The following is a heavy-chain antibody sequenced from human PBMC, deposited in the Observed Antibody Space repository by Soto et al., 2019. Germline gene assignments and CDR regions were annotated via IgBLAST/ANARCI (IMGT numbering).Heavy chain of an antibody. D-gene: IGHD5-12*01. Sequence: PSETLSLTCTVCGGSVSSGGYAGSWIRQPPGKGLEWIGYIYHSGSTYYNPSLKSRVTISVDRSKNQFSLKLSSVTAADTAVYYCAAGGGLPRYYWGQGTLVTVSS. CDR1: GGSVSSGGYA. V-gene: IGHV4-30-2*01. J-gene: IGHJ4*02. CDR3: AAGGGLPRYY. CDR2: IYHSGST.